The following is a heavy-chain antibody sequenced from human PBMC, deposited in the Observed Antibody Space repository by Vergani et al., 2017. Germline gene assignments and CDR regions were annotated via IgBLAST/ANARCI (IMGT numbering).Heavy chain of an antibody. CDR3: ARVAMGYCSSTSCSTRYNWFDP. V-gene: IGHV1-3*01. D-gene: IGHD2-2*02. Sequence: QVQLVQSGAEVKKPGASVKVSCKASGYTFTSYAMHWVRQAPGQRLEWMGWINAGNGNTKYSQKFQGRVTITRDTSASTAYMELSSLRSEDTAVYYCARVAMGYCSSTSCSTRYNWFDPWGQGTLVTVSS. CDR2: INAGNGNT. CDR1: GYTFTSYA. J-gene: IGHJ5*02.